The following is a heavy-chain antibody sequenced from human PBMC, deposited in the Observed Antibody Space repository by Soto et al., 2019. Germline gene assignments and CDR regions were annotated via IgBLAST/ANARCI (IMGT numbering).Heavy chain of an antibody. Sequence: GGSLRLSCAASGFTFRSFTMNWVRQAPGKGLECVSTISSNSAYIYYTDALRGRFTISRDNAKNSLHLQMNSLRAEDTAVYYCTSDASRDSSARGWFDPWGPGTLVTVSS. CDR1: GFTFRSFT. V-gene: IGHV3-21*01. CDR2: ISSNSAYI. D-gene: IGHD6-13*01. J-gene: IGHJ5*02. CDR3: TSDASRDSSARGWFDP.